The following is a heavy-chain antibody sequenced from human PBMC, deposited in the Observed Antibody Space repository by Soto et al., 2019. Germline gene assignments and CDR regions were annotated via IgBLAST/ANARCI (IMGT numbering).Heavy chain of an antibody. CDR3: ARGQDYYDSSGYYYLDAFDI. CDR1: GYTFSNYG. CDR2: TSTYNSNK. V-gene: IGHV1-18*01. Sequence: ASVKVSCKTSGYTFSNYGISWMRQAPGQGLEWMGWTSTYNSNKHYAQKFQGRVTMTTDTSRSSAYMELRSLRSDDTAVYFCARGQDYYDSSGYYYLDAFDIWG. D-gene: IGHD3-22*01. J-gene: IGHJ3*02.